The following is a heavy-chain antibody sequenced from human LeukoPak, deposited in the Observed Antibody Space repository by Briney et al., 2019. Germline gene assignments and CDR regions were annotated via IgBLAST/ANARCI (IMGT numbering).Heavy chain of an antibody. CDR3: ASRPRSGYSIDY. V-gene: IGHV1-8*01. D-gene: IGHD6-19*01. Sequence: ASVKVSCKASGYTFTSYDINWVRQATGQGLEWMGWMNPNSGNTGYAQKFQGRVTMTRNTSISTAYMELSSLRSEDTAVYYCASRPRSGYSIDYGGQGTLVTVSS. J-gene: IGHJ4*02. CDR2: MNPNSGNT. CDR1: GYTFTSYD.